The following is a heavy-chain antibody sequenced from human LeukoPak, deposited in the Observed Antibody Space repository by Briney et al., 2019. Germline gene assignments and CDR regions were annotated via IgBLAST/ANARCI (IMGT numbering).Heavy chain of an antibody. Sequence: GGSLRLSCAASGFTFSSYAMIWVRQAPGKGLDWVSSISDNGDDTYYADSVKGRFTISRDNSDNTLYLQMNSLRADDAAVYYCAKGYYGNYVAVDYWGQGTLVTVPS. CDR1: GFTFSSYA. CDR3: AKGYYGNYVAVDY. D-gene: IGHD4-11*01. CDR2: ISDNGDDT. V-gene: IGHV3-23*01. J-gene: IGHJ4*02.